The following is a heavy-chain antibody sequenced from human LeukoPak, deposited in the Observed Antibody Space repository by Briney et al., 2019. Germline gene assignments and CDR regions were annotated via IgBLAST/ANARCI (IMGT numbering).Heavy chain of an antibody. J-gene: IGHJ4*02. CDR1: GFTFSTYG. CDR3: AKDPYSNYDPYYFEY. V-gene: IGHV3-30*02. D-gene: IGHD4-11*01. CDR2: VRFDGSHQ. Sequence: GGSLRLSCAASGFTFSTYGMHWVRQAPGKGLEWVAFVRFDGSHQYYADSVKGRFSISRDNSKNTLFLQMDSLRAEDTAVYYCAKDPYSNYDPYYFEYWGQGTLVTVSS.